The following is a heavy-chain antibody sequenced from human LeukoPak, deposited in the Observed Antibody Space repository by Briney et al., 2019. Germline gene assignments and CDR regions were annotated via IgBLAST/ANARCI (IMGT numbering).Heavy chain of an antibody. J-gene: IGHJ4*02. V-gene: IGHV4-31*03. Sequence: SETLSLTCTVSGGSISSGGYYWSWIRQHPGKGLEWIGYIYYSGSTYYNPSLKSRVTISVDTSKNQFSLKLSSVTAADTAVYYCARGSKVAGLDYWGQGPLVTVSS. CDR2: IYYSGST. D-gene: IGHD2-15*01. CDR3: ARGSKVAGLDY. CDR1: GGSISSGGYY.